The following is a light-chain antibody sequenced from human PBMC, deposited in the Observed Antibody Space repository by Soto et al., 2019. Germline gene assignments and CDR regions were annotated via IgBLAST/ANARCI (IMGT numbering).Light chain of an antibody. Sequence: DIQMTQSPSSLSASVGDRVIITCRASQSIRKYLNWYQHKPGKVPTLLIYAASSLRSGVPSRFSGSGSGTEFTLTITSLQPEDFATYYCQQSGDTPPWTFGQGTKVEIK. J-gene: IGKJ1*01. V-gene: IGKV1-39*01. CDR2: AAS. CDR3: QQSGDTPPWT. CDR1: QSIRKY.